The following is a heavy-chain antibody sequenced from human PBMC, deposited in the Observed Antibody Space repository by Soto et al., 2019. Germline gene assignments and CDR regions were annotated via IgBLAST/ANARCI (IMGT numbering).Heavy chain of an antibody. V-gene: IGHV1-8*01. D-gene: IGHD3-16*01. CDR1: GYTFSDFD. Sequence: QAHLEQSGAEVKRPGASVKVSCKASGYTFSDFDINWLRQASGQGPEWMGWMNAKSGDTFFAQRFQVKVDMTRDTSMSTAYIEVGTLTSDDTALYYCARGNPFNYAGFGVWGQGTTVAVSS. J-gene: IGHJ6*02. CDR2: MNAKSGDT. CDR3: ARGNPFNYAGFGV.